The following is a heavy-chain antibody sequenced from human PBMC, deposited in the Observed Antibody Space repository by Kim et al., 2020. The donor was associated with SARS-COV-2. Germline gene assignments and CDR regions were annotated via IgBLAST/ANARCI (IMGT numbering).Heavy chain of an antibody. D-gene: IGHD6-19*01. V-gene: IGHV3-21*01. CDR2: ISSSSSYI. Sequence: GGSLRLSCAASGFTFSSYSMNWVRQAPGKGLEWVSSISSSSSYIYYADSVKGRFTISRDNAKNSLYLQMNSLRAEDTAVYYCASHFPYSSGWSAAGLDYWGQGTLVTVSS. J-gene: IGHJ4*02. CDR1: GFTFSSYS. CDR3: ASHFPYSSGWSAAGLDY.